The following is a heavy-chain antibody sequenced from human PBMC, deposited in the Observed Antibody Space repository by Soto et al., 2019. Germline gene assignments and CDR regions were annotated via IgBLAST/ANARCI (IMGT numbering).Heavy chain of an antibody. V-gene: IGHV3-30*18. D-gene: IGHD6-19*01. CDR1: GFTFSSYG. CDR3: AKDLSGYSSGCYLDYYYYYGMDV. J-gene: IGHJ6*02. Sequence: QVQLLESGGGVVQPGRSLRLSCAASGFTFSSYGMHWVRQAPGKGLEWVAVISYDGSNKYYADSVKGRFTISRDNSKNTLYLQMNSLRAEDTAVYYCAKDLSGYSSGCYLDYYYYYGMDVWGQGTTVTVSS. CDR2: ISYDGSNK.